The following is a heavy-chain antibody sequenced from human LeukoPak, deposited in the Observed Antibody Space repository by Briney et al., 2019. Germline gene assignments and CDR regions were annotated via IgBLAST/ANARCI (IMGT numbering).Heavy chain of an antibody. D-gene: IGHD5-24*01. V-gene: IGHV4-59*01. CDR1: GGSISSYY. J-gene: IGHJ4*02. CDR2: IYYSGST. Sequence: SETLSLTCTVSGGSISSYYWSWILQPPGKGLEWIGYIYYSGSTNYSPSLKSRVTISVDTSKDQFSLKLSSVTAADTAVYYCARGWQVMSYWGQGTLVTVSS. CDR3: ARGWQVMSY.